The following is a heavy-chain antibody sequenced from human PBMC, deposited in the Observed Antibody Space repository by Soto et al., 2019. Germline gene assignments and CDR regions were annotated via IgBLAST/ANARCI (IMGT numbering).Heavy chain of an antibody. Sequence: GGSLRLSCAASGFTFSSYAMSWVRQAPGKGLEWVSAISGSGGSTYYADSVKGRFTISRDNSKNTLYLQMNSLRAEDTAVYYCAKVRKDFWRPRGVLWGQGTLVTVSS. D-gene: IGHD3-3*01. J-gene: IGHJ4*02. V-gene: IGHV3-23*01. CDR2: ISGSGGST. CDR3: AKVRKDFWRPRGVL. CDR1: GFTFSSYA.